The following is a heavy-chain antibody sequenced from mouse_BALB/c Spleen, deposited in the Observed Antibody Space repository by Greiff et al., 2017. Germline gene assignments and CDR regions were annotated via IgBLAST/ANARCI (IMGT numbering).Heavy chain of an antibody. CDR1: GYSFTGYN. J-gene: IGHJ4*01. CDR3: ARRGYYGDAMDY. Sequence: EVKLMESGPELEKPGASVKISCKASGYSFTGYNMNWVKQSNGKSLEWIGNIDPYYGGTSYNQKFKGKATLTVDKSSSTAYMQLKSLTSEDSAVYYCARRGYYGDAMDYWGQGTSVTVSS. V-gene: IGHV1-39*01. D-gene: IGHD2-1*01. CDR2: IDPYYGGT.